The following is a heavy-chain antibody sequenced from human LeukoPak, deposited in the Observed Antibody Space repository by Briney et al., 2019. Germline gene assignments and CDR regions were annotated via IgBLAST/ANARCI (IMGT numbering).Heavy chain of an antibody. V-gene: IGHV3-21*01. CDR2: ISSSSSYI. D-gene: IGHD2-15*01. CDR1: GFTFSSYS. CDR3: ARGGSGDIPVDY. Sequence: GGSLRLSCAASGFTFSSYSMNWVRQAPGKGPEWVSSISSSSSYIYYADSVKGRFTISRDNAKNSLYLQMNSLRAEDTAVYYCARGGSGDIPVDYWGQGTLVTVSS. J-gene: IGHJ4*02.